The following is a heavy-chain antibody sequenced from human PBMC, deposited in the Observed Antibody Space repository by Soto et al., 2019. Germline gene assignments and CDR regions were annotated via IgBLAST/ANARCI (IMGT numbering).Heavy chain of an antibody. CDR1: VYTFTSYA. CDR2: INAGNGNT. D-gene: IGHD3-9*01. CDR3: ARDVLRYFDWSFDY. V-gene: IGHV1-3*01. Sequence: ASVKVSCKASVYTFTSYAMHWVRQAPGQRLEWMGWINAGNGNTKYSQKFQGRVTITRDTSASTAYMELSSLRSEDTAVYYCARDVLRYFDWSFDYWGQGTLVTVS. J-gene: IGHJ4*02.